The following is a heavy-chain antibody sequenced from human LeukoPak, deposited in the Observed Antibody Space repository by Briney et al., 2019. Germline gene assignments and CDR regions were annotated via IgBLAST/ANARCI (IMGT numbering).Heavy chain of an antibody. CDR3: ARPITSGSSDY. V-gene: IGHV5-51*01. J-gene: IGHJ4*02. Sequence: GEALKISCKGSGYSLTSYWIGGMRQRPGKGLEWMGIIYPGYSDTRYSPSFQGHVTIASDNPISTPDLQRSSLKPPDTAMQYCARPITSGSSDYWGEGTLVTVSS. CDR1: GYSLTSYW. CDR2: IYPGYSDT. D-gene: IGHD1-26*01.